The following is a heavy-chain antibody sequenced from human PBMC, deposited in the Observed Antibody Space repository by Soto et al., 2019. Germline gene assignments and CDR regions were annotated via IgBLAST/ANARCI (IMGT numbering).Heavy chain of an antibody. CDR2: IYSGGST. Sequence: GGSLRLSCAASGFTASSNYMSWVRQAPGKGLEWVSVIYSGGSTYYADSVKGRFTISRHNSKNTLYLQMNSLRAEDTAVYYCARGRGDYYYYMDVWGKGTTVTVSS. V-gene: IGHV3-53*04. CDR3: ARGRGDYYYYMDV. J-gene: IGHJ6*03. CDR1: GFTASSNY. D-gene: IGHD3-10*01.